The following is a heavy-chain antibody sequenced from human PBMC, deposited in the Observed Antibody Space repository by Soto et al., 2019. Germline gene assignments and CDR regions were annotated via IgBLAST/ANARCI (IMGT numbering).Heavy chain of an antibody. CDR2: INHSGIT. CDR1: GGSFSGYY. J-gene: IGHJ4*02. V-gene: IGHV4-34*01. CDR3: AIGPRMWLPGGGY. D-gene: IGHD6-19*01. Sequence: PSETLSLTCAVYGGSFSGYYWSWIRQPPGKGLEWLGEINHSGITNYNPSLKSRVTISIDTSKNRFSLNLNPVTAADTAIYYCAIGPRMWLPGGGYWGQGTLVTVSS.